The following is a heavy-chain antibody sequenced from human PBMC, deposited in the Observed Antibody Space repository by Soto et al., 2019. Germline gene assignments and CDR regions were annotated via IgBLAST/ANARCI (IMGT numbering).Heavy chain of an antibody. CDR3: AKGGRQWLVTSAFNY. CDR1: GFTFSDYA. D-gene: IGHD6-19*01. Sequence: VQLVESGGGVVQPGRSLRLSCAASGFTFSDYAMHWVRQAPGKGLEWVAVVSHDGRNTHYADSVKGRFTISRDSSKNPVSLEMTSLRAEETAVYYCAKGGRQWLVTSAFNYWGQGARVTVSS. V-gene: IGHV3-30*18. J-gene: IGHJ4*02. CDR2: VSHDGRNT.